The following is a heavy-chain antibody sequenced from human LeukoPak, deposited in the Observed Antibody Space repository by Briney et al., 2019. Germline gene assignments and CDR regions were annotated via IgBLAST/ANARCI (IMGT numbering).Heavy chain of an antibody. CDR1: GYTFTGYY. Sequence: VASVKVSCKASGYTFTGYYMHWVRQAPGQGLEWMGWINPNSGGTNYAQKFQGRVTMTRDTSISTAYMELSRLRSDDTAVYYCARGCGGSCYYYYYMDAWGKGTTVTISS. D-gene: IGHD2-15*01. J-gene: IGHJ6*03. V-gene: IGHV1-2*02. CDR2: INPNSGGT. CDR3: ARGCGGSCYYYYYMDA.